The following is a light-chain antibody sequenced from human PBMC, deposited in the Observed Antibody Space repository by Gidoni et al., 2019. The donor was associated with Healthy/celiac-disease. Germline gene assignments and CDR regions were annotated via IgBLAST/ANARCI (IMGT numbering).Light chain of an antibody. CDR1: NLGDKY. CDR2: QDS. Sequence: SYELTQPHSVSVAPGQTASITCAGDNLGDKYACWYQQQPGQSPVLVIYQDSKRPSGIPERFSGSNSGNTATLTISGTQAMDEADYYCQAWDSSTFVVFGGGTKLTVL. J-gene: IGLJ2*01. V-gene: IGLV3-1*01. CDR3: QAWDSSTFVV.